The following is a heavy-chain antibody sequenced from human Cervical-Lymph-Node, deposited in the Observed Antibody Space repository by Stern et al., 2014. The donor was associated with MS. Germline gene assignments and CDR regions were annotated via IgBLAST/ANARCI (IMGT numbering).Heavy chain of an antibody. V-gene: IGHV3-30*18. J-gene: IGHJ5*02. CDR2: ISYDGDNK. D-gene: IGHD3-22*01. CDR1: GFTFSLYD. Sequence: QVQLVQSGGGVVQPGRSLRLSCAASGFTFSLYDMHWVRQAPGKGLEWVAAISYDGDNKFYTDSVKGRFTISRDNSKSTLYLQLNSLRPEDTAIYYCAKDLRIYDSSGYLDAWGQGTLVTVSS. CDR3: AKDLRIYDSSGYLDA.